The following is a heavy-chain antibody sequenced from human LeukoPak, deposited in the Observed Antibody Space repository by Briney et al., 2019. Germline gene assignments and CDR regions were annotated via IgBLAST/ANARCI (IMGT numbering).Heavy chain of an antibody. CDR1: GFIFSLYW. CDR3: ARVGTGSWYFDL. J-gene: IGHJ2*01. CDR2: IEGGAIDT. D-gene: IGHD3-10*01. V-gene: IGHV3-74*01. Sequence: GGSLRLSCKASGFIFSLYWMHWVRQVPGRGLVWVSRIEGGAIDTDYADFVKGRFTISRDNAKNTVYLQMNSLRAEDTAVYYCARVGTGSWYFDLWGRGTLVTFSS.